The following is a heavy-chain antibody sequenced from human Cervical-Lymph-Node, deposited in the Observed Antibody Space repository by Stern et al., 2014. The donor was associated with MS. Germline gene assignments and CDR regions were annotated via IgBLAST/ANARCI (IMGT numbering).Heavy chain of an antibody. V-gene: IGHV4-39*02. Sequence: QLQLQESGPGLLKPSETLSLTCSVSGGSISSRTHHWGWVRQPPGKGLEWIGTIYYSGNTYSNPSLESRVTISEDRTKTTFAVRLGSVTAADTAVYYCARLPIAADGTGDYFEYWGQGIPVTVSS. J-gene: IGHJ4*02. CDR3: ARLPIAADGTGDYFEY. CDR2: IYYSGNT. D-gene: IGHD6-13*01. CDR1: GGSISSRTHH.